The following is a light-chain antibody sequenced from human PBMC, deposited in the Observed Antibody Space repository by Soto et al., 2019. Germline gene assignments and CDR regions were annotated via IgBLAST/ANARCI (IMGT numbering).Light chain of an antibody. V-gene: IGLV2-14*03. CDR1: SSDVGAYIY. Sequence: QSALTQPASVPGSPGQSITISCGGTSSDVGAYIYVSWYQQYPGKAPKLIIYEVNNRPSGVSGRFSGSKSDTTAYLTISGLQAEDEADYYCSSYSDSDTKVFGTGTKVTVL. CDR3: SSYSDSDTKV. J-gene: IGLJ1*01. CDR2: EVN.